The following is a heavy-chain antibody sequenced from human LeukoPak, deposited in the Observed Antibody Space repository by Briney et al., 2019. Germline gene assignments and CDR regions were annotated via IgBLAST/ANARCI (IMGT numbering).Heavy chain of an antibody. CDR2: IKQDGSEK. V-gene: IGHV3-7*01. Sequence: PGGSLRLSCAASGFTFSSYWMSWVRQAPGKGLEWVANIKQDGSEKYYVDSVKGRFTISRDNAKNSLYLQMNSLRAEDTAVYYCARAPVVVTYYFDYGGQGTLVTVSS. J-gene: IGHJ4*02. CDR1: GFTFSSYW. D-gene: IGHD2-21*02. CDR3: ARAPVVVTYYFDY.